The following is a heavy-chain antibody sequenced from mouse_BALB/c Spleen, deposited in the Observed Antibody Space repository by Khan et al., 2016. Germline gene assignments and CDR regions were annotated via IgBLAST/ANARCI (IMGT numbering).Heavy chain of an antibody. CDR3: ARGYDYDYAMDY. J-gene: IGHJ4*01. Sequence: EVQLQESGPGLVKPSQSLSLTCSVTGYSITSGYYWNWIRQFPGNKLEWMGYISYDGSNNYNPSLKNRISITRDTSKNQFFLKLNSVTTEDTATXDCARGYDYDYAMDYWGQGTSVTVSS. V-gene: IGHV3-6*02. CDR1: GYSITSGYY. CDR2: ISYDGSN. D-gene: IGHD2-4*01.